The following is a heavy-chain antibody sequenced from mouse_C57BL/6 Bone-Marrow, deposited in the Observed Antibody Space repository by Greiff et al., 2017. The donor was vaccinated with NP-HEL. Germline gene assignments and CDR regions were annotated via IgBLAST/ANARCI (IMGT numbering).Heavy chain of an antibody. CDR1: GYTFTSYW. J-gene: IGHJ2*01. CDR2: IHPNSGST. CDR3: ARSYYYGSSSDY. D-gene: IGHD1-1*01. Sequence: QVQLQQPGAELVKPGASVKLSCKASGYTFTSYWMHWVKQRPGQGLEWIGMIHPNSGSTNYNEKFKSKATLTVDKSSSTAYMQLSSLTSEDSAVYYCARSYYYGSSSDYWGQGTTHTVSS. V-gene: IGHV1-64*01.